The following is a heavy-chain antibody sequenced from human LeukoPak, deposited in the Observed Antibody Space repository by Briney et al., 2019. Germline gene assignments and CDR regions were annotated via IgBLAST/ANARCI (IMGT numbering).Heavy chain of an antibody. V-gene: IGHV5-51*01. Sequence: GGSLRLSCAASGFTFSSSWMNWVRQMPGKGLEWMGIIYPGDSDTRYSPSFQGQVTISADKSISTAYLQWSSLKASDTAMYYCATTYYDILTGFYRDYWGQGTLVTVSS. CDR2: IYPGDSDT. CDR3: ATTYYDILTGFYRDY. D-gene: IGHD3-9*01. CDR1: GFTFSSSW. J-gene: IGHJ4*02.